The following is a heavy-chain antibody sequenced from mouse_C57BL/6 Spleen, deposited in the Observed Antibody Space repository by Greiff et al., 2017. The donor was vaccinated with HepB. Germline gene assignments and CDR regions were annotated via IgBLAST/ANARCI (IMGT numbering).Heavy chain of an antibody. Sequence: VQVVESGAELMKPGASVKLSCKATGYTFTGYWIEWVKQRPGHGLEWIGEILPGSGSTNYNEKFKGKATFTADTSSNTAYMQLSSLTTEDSAIYYCARIPDYGSSWYYYAMDYWGQGTSVTVSS. CDR1: GYTFTGYW. J-gene: IGHJ4*01. V-gene: IGHV1-9*01. CDR3: ARIPDYGSSWYYYAMDY. CDR2: ILPGSGST. D-gene: IGHD1-1*01.